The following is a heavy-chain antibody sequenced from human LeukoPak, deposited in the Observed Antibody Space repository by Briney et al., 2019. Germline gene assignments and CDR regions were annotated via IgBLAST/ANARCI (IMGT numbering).Heavy chain of an antibody. D-gene: IGHD6-13*01. J-gene: IGHJ6*02. CDR2: ISWNSGSI. CDR3: AKALYSSSYYGMDV. V-gene: IGHV3-9*01. CDR1: GFTFDDYA. Sequence: GRSLRLSCAASGFTFDDYAMHWVRQAPGKGLEWVSGISWNSGSIGYADSVKGRFTISRDNAKNSLYLQMNSLRAEDTALYYCAKALYSSSYYGMDVWGQGTTVTVSS.